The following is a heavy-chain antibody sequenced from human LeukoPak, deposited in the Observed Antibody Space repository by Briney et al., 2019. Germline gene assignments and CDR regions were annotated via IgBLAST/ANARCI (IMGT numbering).Heavy chain of an antibody. V-gene: IGHV3-23*01. CDR1: GFSFSSYA. CDR3: AKRSGYTTGWFFDF. D-gene: IGHD6-19*01. J-gene: IGHJ4*02. CDR2: ISGSGDNT. Sequence: HPGGSLKLSCAASGFSFSSYAMSWVRQAPGKGLEWVSSISGSGDNTYYAESVKGRFTIFRDNSKNTLFLQMNSLRAEDTAVFYCAKRSGYTTGWFFDFWGQGTLVTVSS.